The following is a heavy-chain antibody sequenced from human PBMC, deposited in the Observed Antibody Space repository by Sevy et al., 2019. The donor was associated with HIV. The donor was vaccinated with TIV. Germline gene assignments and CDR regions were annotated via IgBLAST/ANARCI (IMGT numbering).Heavy chain of an antibody. CDR1: GDSVSSNSAA. Sequence: SETLSLTCAISGDSVSSNSAAWNWIRQSPSRGLEWLRRTYYRSKWYNDYAVCVKSRITTNPDTSKNQCSRQLISVTPEDTAVYYCARAEYSSSWYAGAPYYYYYGMDVWGQGTTVTVSS. D-gene: IGHD6-13*01. V-gene: IGHV6-1*01. J-gene: IGHJ6*02. CDR3: ARAEYSSSWYAGAPYYYYYGMDV. CDR2: TYYRSKWYN.